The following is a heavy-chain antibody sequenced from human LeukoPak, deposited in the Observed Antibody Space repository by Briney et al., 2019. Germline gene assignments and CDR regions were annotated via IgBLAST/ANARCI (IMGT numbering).Heavy chain of an antibody. CDR3: AKEMITVTTDNFDY. CDR2: TYSDGST. D-gene: IGHD4-17*01. J-gene: IGHJ4*02. CDR1: GFTVSSKY. V-gene: IGHV3-53*01. Sequence: GGSLRLSCAASGFTVSSKYMSWARQAPGKGLEWVSVTYSDGSTYYADSVKGRFTISRDNSKNTLYLQMNSLRAEDTAVYYCAKEMITVTTDNFDYWGQGTLVTVSS.